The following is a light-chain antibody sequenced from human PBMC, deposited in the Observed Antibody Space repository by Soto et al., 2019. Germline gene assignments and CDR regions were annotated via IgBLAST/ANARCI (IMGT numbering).Light chain of an antibody. CDR3: CSYAGSYTYV. V-gene: IGLV2-11*01. Sequence: QSVLTQPRSVSGSPGQSVTISCTGTSSDVGGYNYVSWYQQHPDKAPKVMIYDVSKRPSGVPDRFSGSKSGNTASLTISGLQAEDEADYYCCSYAGSYTYVFGSGTKLTVL. CDR1: SSDVGGYNY. J-gene: IGLJ1*01. CDR2: DVS.